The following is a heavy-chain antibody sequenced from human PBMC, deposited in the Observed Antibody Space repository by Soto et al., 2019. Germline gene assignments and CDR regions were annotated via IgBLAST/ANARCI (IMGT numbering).Heavy chain of an antibody. CDR1: GYSFTIYW. V-gene: IGHV5-51*01. CDR2: IYPGDSDT. D-gene: IGHD2-15*01. J-gene: IGHJ6*02. Sequence: GESLKISCNGSGYSFTIYWIGWVRQMPGKGLEWMGIIYPGDSDTRYSPSFQGQVTISADKSISTAYLQWSSLKASDTAMYYCARHGVEGYCSGGSCYSPSYYYYYGMDVWGQGTTVTVSS. CDR3: ARHGVEGYCSGGSCYSPSYYYYYGMDV.